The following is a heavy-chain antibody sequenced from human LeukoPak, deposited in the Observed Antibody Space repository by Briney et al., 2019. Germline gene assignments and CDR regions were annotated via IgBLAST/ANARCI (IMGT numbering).Heavy chain of an antibody. D-gene: IGHD3-22*01. Sequence: SETLSLTCTVSGGSFSSYYWSWIRQPPGKGLEWIGYIYYNGITSYKPSLKGRVTISVDTSKKQFALKLSSVTDADTAVYYCARGYYYDNSGYPDALDIWGQGTMVTVSS. CDR1: GGSFSSYY. J-gene: IGHJ3*02. CDR2: IYYNGIT. V-gene: IGHV4-59*01. CDR3: ARGYYYDNSGYPDALDI.